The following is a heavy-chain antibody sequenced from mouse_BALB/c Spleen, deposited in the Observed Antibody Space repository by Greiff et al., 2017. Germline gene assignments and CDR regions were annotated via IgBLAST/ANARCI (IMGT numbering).Heavy chain of an antibody. CDR1: GFTFSSFG. D-gene: IGHD3-3*01. Sequence: EVQLVESGGGLVQPGGSRKLSCAASGFTFSSFGMHWVRQAPEKGLEWVAYISSGSSTIYYADTVKGRFTISRDNPKNTLFLQMTSLRSEDTAMYYCARGAVSYWYFDVWGAGTTVTVSS. J-gene: IGHJ1*01. V-gene: IGHV5-17*02. CDR3: ARGAVSYWYFDV. CDR2: ISSGSSTI.